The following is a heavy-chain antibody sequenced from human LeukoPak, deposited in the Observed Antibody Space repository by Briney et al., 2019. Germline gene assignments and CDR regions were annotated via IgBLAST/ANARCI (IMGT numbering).Heavy chain of an antibody. Sequence: GGSLRLSCAASGFTFDDYGMSWVRQAPGKGLEWVSGINWNGGSTGYADSVKGRFTISRDNAKNSLYLQMNSLRAEDTAVYYCARDSFYYGSGSPGMDVWGKGTTVTISS. CDR1: GFTFDDYG. CDR2: INWNGGST. D-gene: IGHD3-10*01. V-gene: IGHV3-20*04. J-gene: IGHJ6*04. CDR3: ARDSFYYGSGSPGMDV.